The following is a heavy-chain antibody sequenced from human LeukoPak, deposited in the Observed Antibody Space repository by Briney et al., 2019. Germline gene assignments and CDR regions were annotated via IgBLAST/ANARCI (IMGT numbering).Heavy chain of an antibody. D-gene: IGHD3-10*01. CDR3: AAGGSGSYYGSHFDY. CDR2: IVVGSGNT. Sequence: SVKVSCKASGFTFTSSAVQWVRQARGQRLEWIGWIVVGSGNTNYAQKFQERVTITRDMSASTAYMELSSLRSEDTAVYYCAAGGSGSYYGSHFDYWGQGTLVTVSS. J-gene: IGHJ4*02. CDR1: GFTFTSSA. V-gene: IGHV1-58*01.